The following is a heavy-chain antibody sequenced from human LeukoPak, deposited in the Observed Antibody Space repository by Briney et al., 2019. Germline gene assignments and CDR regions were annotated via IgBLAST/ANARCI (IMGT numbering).Heavy chain of an antibody. V-gene: IGHV3-21*01. CDR2: ISSSSSYI. D-gene: IGHD5-24*01. J-gene: IGHJ4*02. CDR3: AKHGERWLQLRSTDYFDY. Sequence: GGSLRLFCAASGFTFSSYSMNWVRQAPGKGLEWVSSISSSSSYIYYADSVKGRFTISRDNAKNSLYLQMNSLRAEDTAVYYCAKHGERWLQLRSTDYFDYWGQGTLVTVSS. CDR1: GFTFSSYS.